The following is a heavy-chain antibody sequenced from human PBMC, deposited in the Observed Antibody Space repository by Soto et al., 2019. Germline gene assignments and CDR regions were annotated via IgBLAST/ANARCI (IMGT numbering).Heavy chain of an antibody. J-gene: IGHJ4*02. Sequence: EVQLLESGGGLVQPGGSLRLSCAASGFTFSSYAMSWVRQAPGKGLEWVSAISGSGGSTYYADSVKGRFTISRDNSKNTLYLQMHSLRAEDTAVYYCARAYYYDSSGYGYWGQGTLVTVSS. CDR2: ISGSGGST. D-gene: IGHD3-22*01. CDR3: ARAYYYDSSGYGY. CDR1: GFTFSSYA. V-gene: IGHV3-23*01.